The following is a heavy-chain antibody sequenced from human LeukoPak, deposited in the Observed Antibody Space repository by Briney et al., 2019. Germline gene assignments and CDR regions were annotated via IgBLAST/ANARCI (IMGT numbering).Heavy chain of an antibody. J-gene: IGHJ4*02. CDR1: GFTFSSYG. Sequence: GGSLRLSCAASGFTFSSYGMHWVRQAPGRGLMWVSRVNGDGSSTVYADSVKGRFTISRDNAKNTLYLQMNSLRAEDTGVYYCTRDLSPAHFWGQGTLVTVSS. CDR2: VNGDGSST. V-gene: IGHV3-74*01. CDR3: TRDLSPAHF. D-gene: IGHD2/OR15-2a*01.